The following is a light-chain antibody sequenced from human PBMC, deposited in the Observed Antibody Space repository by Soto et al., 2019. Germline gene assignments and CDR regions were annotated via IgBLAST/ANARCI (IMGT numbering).Light chain of an antibody. CDR3: QQYNTFST. CDR2: DVS. CDR1: QTISSW. Sequence: DIQMTQSPSTLSATVGDRVTITFRASQTISSWLAWYQQKPGKAPKLLIYDVSSLESGVPSRFSGSGSGTEFTLTISSLQPDDFATYYCQQYNTFSTFGQGTKVDIK. J-gene: IGKJ1*01. V-gene: IGKV1-5*01.